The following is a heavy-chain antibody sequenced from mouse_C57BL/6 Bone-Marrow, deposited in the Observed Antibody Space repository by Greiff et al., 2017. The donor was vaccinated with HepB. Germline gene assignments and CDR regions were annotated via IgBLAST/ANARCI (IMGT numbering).Heavy chain of an antibody. CDR1: GFTFSSYG. V-gene: IGHV5-6*01. J-gene: IGHJ3*01. CDR3: ARLGILAWFAY. Sequence: EVMLVESGGDLVKPGGSLKLSCAASGFTFSSYGMSWVRQTPDKRLEWVATISSGGSYTYYPDSVKGRFTISRDNAKNTLYLQMSSLKSEDTAMYYCARLGILAWFAYWGQGTLVTVSA. CDR2: ISSGGSYT. D-gene: IGHD4-1*01.